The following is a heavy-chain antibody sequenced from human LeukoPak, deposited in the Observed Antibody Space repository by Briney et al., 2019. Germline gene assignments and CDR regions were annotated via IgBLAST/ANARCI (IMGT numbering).Heavy chain of an antibody. D-gene: IGHD6-25*01. J-gene: IGHJ4*02. CDR1: GFTFSNYV. CDR2: IRSKANSYAT. V-gene: IGHV3-73*01. CDR3: TSFSAADDY. Sequence: GGSLRLSCAASGFTFSNYVLGWVRQASGKGLEWVGRIRSKANSYATAYAASVKGRFTISRDDSKNTAYLQMNSLKTEDTAVYYCTSFSAADDYWGQGTLVTVSS.